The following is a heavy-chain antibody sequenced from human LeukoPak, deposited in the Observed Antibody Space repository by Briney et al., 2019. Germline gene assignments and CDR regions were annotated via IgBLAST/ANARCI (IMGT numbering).Heavy chain of an antibody. CDR2: ISGSGGSI. CDR3: AKDQDIVVVVAATQSSY. Sequence: GGSLRLSCADSGFTFSSYAMSWVRQAPGKGLEWVSAISGSGGSIYYADSVKGRFTISRDNSKNTLYLQMNSLRAEDTAVYYCAKDQDIVVVVAATQSSYWGQGTLVTVSS. J-gene: IGHJ4*02. D-gene: IGHD2-15*01. CDR1: GFTFSSYA. V-gene: IGHV3-23*01.